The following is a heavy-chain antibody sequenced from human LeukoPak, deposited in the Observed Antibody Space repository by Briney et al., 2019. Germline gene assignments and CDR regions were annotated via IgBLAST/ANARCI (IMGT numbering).Heavy chain of an antibody. CDR2: IWYDGSNK. J-gene: IGHJ4*02. CDR1: GFTFSNYG. V-gene: IGHV3-33*08. Sequence: GGSLRLSCAASGFTFSNYGMHWVRQAPGKGLEWVAVIWYDGSNKYYADSVKGRFTISRDNSKNTLYLQMNSLRAEDTAVYYCARDIAAAGTRAHYWGQGTLVTVSS. CDR3: ARDIAAAGTRAHY. D-gene: IGHD6-13*01.